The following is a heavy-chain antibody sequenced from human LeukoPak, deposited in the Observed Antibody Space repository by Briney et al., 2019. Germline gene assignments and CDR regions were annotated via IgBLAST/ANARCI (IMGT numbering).Heavy chain of an antibody. J-gene: IGHJ6*02. Sequence: SETLSLTCAVYGGSFSGYYWSWIRQPPGKGLEWIGEINHSGSTNYNPSLKSRVTISVDTSKNQFSLKLSSVTAADTAVYYCARVSVAAAEYGMDVWGQGALVTVSS. CDR3: ARVSVAAAEYGMDV. D-gene: IGHD6-13*01. CDR1: GGSFSGYY. CDR2: INHSGST. V-gene: IGHV4-34*01.